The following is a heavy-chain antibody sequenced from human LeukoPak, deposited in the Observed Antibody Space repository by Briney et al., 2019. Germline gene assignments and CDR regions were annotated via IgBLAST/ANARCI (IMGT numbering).Heavy chain of an antibody. CDR1: GGSFSGYY. CDR2: INHSGST. V-gene: IGHV4-34*01. J-gene: IGHJ5*02. Sequence: SETLSLTCAVYGGSFSGYYWSWIRQPPGKGLELIGEINHSGSTNYNPSLKSRVTISVDTSKNQFSLKLSSVTAADTAVYYCAREPDGGAYDILTAWGQGTLVTVSS. CDR3: AREPDGGAYDILTA. D-gene: IGHD3-9*01.